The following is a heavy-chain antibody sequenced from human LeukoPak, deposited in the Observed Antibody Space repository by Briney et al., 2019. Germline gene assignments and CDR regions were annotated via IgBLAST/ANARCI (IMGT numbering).Heavy chain of an antibody. J-gene: IGHJ4*02. Sequence: GGPLRLSCTASGLTFSSSDMHWVLQAPGKGLDWVSLINHDGTNTYYADSVKGRFTISRDNAKNSLYLQMNSLRAEDTAVYYCASQQQWLPDYWGQGTLVTVSS. V-gene: IGHV3-33*03. CDR2: INHDGTNT. CDR1: GLTFSSSD. D-gene: IGHD6-19*01. CDR3: ASQQQWLPDY.